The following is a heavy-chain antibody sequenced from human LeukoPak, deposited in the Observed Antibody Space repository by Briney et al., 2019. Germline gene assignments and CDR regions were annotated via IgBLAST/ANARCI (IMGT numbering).Heavy chain of an antibody. CDR1: GYTFTGYY. V-gene: IGHV1-2*06. J-gene: IGHJ6*02. Sequence: ASVKVSCKASGYTFTGYYMHWVRQAPGQGLEWMGRINPNSGGTNYAQKLQGRVTMTTDTSTSTAYMELRSLRSDDTAVYYCARARIAAAGTASYYYGMDVWGQGTTVTVSS. D-gene: IGHD6-13*01. CDR3: ARARIAAAGTASYYYGMDV. CDR2: INPNSGGT.